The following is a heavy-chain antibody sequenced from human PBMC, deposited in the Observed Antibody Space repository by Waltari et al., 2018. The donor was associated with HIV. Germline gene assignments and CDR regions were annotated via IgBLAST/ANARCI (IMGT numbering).Heavy chain of an antibody. CDR1: GGSISGYY. D-gene: IGHD3-3*01. CDR2: INQGGSA. J-gene: IGHJ6*02. V-gene: IGHV4-34*02. CDR3: ARLQPPQIFGFRPTAQPRGSVDV. Sequence: QVQLQQWGAGLLKPSETLSLTCAVYGGSISGYYWTWIRQSPEKGLEWIGEINQGGSADYNPSLRSRATISLDTSKNHFDLKLTSVSAADTALYYCARLQPPQIFGFRPTAQPRGSVDVWGQGTTVTVSS.